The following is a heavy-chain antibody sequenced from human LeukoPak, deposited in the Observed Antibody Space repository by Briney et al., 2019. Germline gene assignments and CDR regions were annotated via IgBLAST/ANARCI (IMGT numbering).Heavy chain of an antibody. Sequence: GGFLRLSCAASGFTFSDYYMSWIRQAPGKGLEWVSYISSSSSYTNYADSVKGRFTISRDNAKNSLYLQMNSLRAEDTAVYYCAREGRYCSGGSCDGGDAFDIWGQGTMVTVSS. D-gene: IGHD2-15*01. J-gene: IGHJ3*02. CDR2: ISSSSSYT. V-gene: IGHV3-11*05. CDR3: AREGRYCSGGSCDGGDAFDI. CDR1: GFTFSDYY.